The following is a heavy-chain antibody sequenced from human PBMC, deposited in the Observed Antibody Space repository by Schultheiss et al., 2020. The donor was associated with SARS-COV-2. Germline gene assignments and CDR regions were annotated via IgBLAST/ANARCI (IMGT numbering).Heavy chain of an antibody. Sequence: GGSLRLSCAASGFTFSDYYMSWIRQAPGKGLEWVSYISSSGSTIYYADSVKGRFTISRDNSKNTLYLQMNSLRAEDTAVYYCARGNDFWSGYYHFDYWGQGTLVTVSS. CDR2: ISSSGSTI. CDR1: GFTFSDYY. D-gene: IGHD3-3*01. CDR3: ARGNDFWSGYYHFDY. V-gene: IGHV3-11*01. J-gene: IGHJ4*02.